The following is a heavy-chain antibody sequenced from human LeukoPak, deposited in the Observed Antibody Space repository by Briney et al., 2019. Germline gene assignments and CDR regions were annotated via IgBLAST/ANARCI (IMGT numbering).Heavy chain of an antibody. Sequence: GGSLRLSCAASGFTFSSYAMHWVRQAPGKGLEWVAVISYDGSNKYYADSVKGRFTISRDNSKNTLYLQMNSLRAEDTAVYYCARVAASYYYDSSGYYSAFDYWGQGTLVTVSS. CDR1: GFTFSSYA. D-gene: IGHD3-22*01. J-gene: IGHJ4*02. CDR3: ARVAASYYYDSSGYYSAFDY. CDR2: ISYDGSNK. V-gene: IGHV3-30-3*01.